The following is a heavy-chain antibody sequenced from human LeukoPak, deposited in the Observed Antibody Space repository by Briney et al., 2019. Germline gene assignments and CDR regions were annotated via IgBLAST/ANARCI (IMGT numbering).Heavy chain of an antibody. D-gene: IGHD6-13*01. Sequence: GASVKVSCKASGYTFTSYGISWVRQAPGQGLEWMGWISAYNGNTNYAQKLQGRVTMTTDTSTSTAYMELRSLRSDDTAVYYCARHLDSSSQYQRYFDYWGQGTLVTVSS. CDR3: ARHLDSSSQYQRYFDY. CDR1: GYTFTSYG. CDR2: ISAYNGNT. J-gene: IGHJ4*02. V-gene: IGHV1-18*01.